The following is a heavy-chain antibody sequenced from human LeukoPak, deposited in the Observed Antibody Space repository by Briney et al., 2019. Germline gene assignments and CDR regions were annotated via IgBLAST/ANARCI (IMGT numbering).Heavy chain of an antibody. D-gene: IGHD2-8*02. CDR2: STGGTT. CDR3: ARYCTGNCYSGVDH. V-gene: IGHV3-23*01. Sequence: PGGSLRLSCAASGFTFSSYYMTWVRQAPGKWLEWVSTSTGGTTYYADSVRGRFTISRDNSKNTLYLQMNSLRAEDTAVYYCARYCTGNCYSGVDHWGQGTLVTVSS. CDR1: GFTFSSYY. J-gene: IGHJ4*02.